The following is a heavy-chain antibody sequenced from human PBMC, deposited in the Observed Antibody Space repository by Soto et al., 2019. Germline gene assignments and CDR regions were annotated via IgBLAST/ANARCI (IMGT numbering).Heavy chain of an antibody. J-gene: IGHJ4*02. CDR3: AREYSSSRYFDY. V-gene: IGHV3-74*01. Sequence: PGGSLRLSCVASGFTFSSYWMHWVRQAPGKGLVWVSRINSDGSSTSYADSVKGRFTISRDNAKNTLYLQMNSLRAEDTAVYYCAREYSSSRYFDYWGQGTLVTVSS. D-gene: IGHD6-13*01. CDR1: GFTFSSYW. CDR2: INSDGSST.